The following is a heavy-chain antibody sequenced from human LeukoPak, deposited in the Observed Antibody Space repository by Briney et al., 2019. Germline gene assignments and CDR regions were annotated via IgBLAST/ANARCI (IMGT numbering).Heavy chain of an antibody. D-gene: IGHD1-26*01. V-gene: IGHV4-4*02. CDR2: IYHSGST. CDR1: GGSISSSNW. CDR3: ARHRREWELPPEGAFDI. Sequence: SETLSLTCAVSGGSISSSNWWSWVRQPPGKGLEWIGEIYHSGSTNYNPSLKSRVTISVDKSKNQFSLKLSSVTAADTAVYYCARHRREWELPPEGAFDIWGQGTMVTVSS. J-gene: IGHJ3*02.